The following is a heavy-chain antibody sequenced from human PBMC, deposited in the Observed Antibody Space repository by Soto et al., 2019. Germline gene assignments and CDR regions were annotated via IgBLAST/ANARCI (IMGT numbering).Heavy chain of an antibody. CDR3: ARGRYSSSWYSWFDP. V-gene: IGHV4-34*01. CDR2: INHSGST. J-gene: IGHJ5*02. D-gene: IGHD6-13*01. CDR1: GGSFSGYY. Sequence: SETLPLTCAVYGGSFSGYYWSWIRQPPGKGLEWIGEINHSGSTNYNPSLKSRVTISVDTSKNQFSLKLSSVTAADTAVYYCARGRYSSSWYSWFDPWGQGTLVTVSS.